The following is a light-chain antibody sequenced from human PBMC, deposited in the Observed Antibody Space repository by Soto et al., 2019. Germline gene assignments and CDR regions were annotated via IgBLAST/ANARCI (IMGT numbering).Light chain of an antibody. V-gene: IGKV1-9*01. CDR2: AAS. Sequence: IQLTQSPSSLSASVGDRVTITCRASQGISSSLAWYQQKPGKAPKLLIYAASALQGGVPSRFSGSGSGTEFTLTISSLQPDDFATYYCQQYNIYPYTFGQGTKVEIK. J-gene: IGKJ2*01. CDR3: QQYNIYPYT. CDR1: QGISSS.